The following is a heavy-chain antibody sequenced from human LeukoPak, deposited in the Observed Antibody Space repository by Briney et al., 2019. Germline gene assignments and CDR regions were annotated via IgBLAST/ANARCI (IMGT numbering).Heavy chain of an antibody. D-gene: IGHD3-10*01. V-gene: IGHV1-8*01. CDR1: GYTFTSYD. CDR2: MNPNSGNT. Sequence: GASVKVSCKASGYTFTSYDINWVRQATGQGLEWMGWMNPNSGNTGYAQKFQGRVTMTRNTSISTAYMELSSLRSEDTAVYYCARVGQATRSYYYYYYYGVDVWGQGTTVTVSS. J-gene: IGHJ6*02. CDR3: ARVGQATRSYYYYYYYGVDV.